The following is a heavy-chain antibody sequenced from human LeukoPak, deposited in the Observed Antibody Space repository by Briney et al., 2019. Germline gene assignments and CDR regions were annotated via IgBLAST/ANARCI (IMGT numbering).Heavy chain of an antibody. CDR3: AKTAYDFWSGYLPFQH. V-gene: IGHV3-23*01. CDR1: GFTFSSYA. Sequence: GGSLRLSCAASGFTFSSYAMSWVRQAPGKGLEWVSAISGSGGSTYYADSVKGRFTISRDNSKNTLYLQMNSLRAEDTAVYYCAKTAYDFWSGYLPFQHWGQGTLVTVSS. D-gene: IGHD3-3*01. CDR2: ISGSGGST. J-gene: IGHJ1*01.